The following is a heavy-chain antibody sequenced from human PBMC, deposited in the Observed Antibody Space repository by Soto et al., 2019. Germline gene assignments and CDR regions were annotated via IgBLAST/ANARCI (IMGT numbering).Heavy chain of an antibody. CDR3: AKTLGTSYYSLALDV. J-gene: IGHJ6*02. CDR2: TSGGGGTS. V-gene: IGHV3-23*01. CDR1: GFSFTSHA. Sequence: EVQLLESGGGLVQPGGSLRLSCVASGFSFTSHAMNWVRQAPGKGLEWVSTSGGGGTSFYADSVKGRFTISRDNSKNTLYPQMNRLRPEDTAVYYCAKTLGTSYYSLALDVWGLGTTVTVSS. D-gene: IGHD2-21*01.